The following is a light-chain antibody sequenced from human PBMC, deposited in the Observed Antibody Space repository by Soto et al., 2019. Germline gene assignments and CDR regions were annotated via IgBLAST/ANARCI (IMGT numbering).Light chain of an antibody. Sequence: EILLAHSPVTLALSPGERATLSCRASQTISSSYLAWYQQKPGQTPTLLIYAASSRATGIPDRFSGSGSGTDFTLTISRLEPEDFAVYFCQQYGSSLITFGGGTKVDIK. CDR2: AAS. J-gene: IGKJ4*01. V-gene: IGKV3-20*01. CDR1: QTISSSY. CDR3: QQYGSSLIT.